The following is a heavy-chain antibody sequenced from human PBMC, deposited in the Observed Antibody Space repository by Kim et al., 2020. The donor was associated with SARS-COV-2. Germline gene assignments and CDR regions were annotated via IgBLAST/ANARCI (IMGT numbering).Heavy chain of an antibody. CDR2: ISTSGGSI. V-gene: IGHV3-11*01. D-gene: IGHD1-1*01. CDR1: GLSFSDSD. J-gene: IGHJ5*01. CDR3: ARTGNGDNAFVNW. Sequence: WGSLRLSCAASGLSFSDSDMNWVRQAPGKGLEWVSCISTSGGSISYADSVEGRFTISRDNAKNSLYLQMNNLRDEDTAVYYCARTGNGDNAFVNW.